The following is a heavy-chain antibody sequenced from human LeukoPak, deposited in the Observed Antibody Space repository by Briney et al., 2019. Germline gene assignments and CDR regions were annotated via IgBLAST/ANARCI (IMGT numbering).Heavy chain of an antibody. D-gene: IGHD3-10*01. J-gene: IGHJ5*02. CDR2: ISGSGGST. CDR1: GFTFSSYA. Sequence: GGSLRLSCAASGFTFSSYAMSWVRQAPGKGLEWVSAISGSGGSTYYADSVKGRFTISRDNAKNSLYLQMNSLRAEDTAVYYCAREFEELLWFGEPLEAWFDPWGQGTLVTVSS. CDR3: AREFEELLWFGEPLEAWFDP. V-gene: IGHV3-23*01.